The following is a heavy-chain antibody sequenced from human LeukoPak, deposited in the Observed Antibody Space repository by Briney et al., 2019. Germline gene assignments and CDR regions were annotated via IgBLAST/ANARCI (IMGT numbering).Heavy chain of an antibody. CDR1: GYTFTGYY. Sequence: ASVKVSCKASGYTFTGYYMHWVRQAPGRGLEWMGWINPNSGGTNYAQKFQGWVTMTRDTSISTAYMELSRLRSDDTAVYYCARDQEGKRNWFDPWGQGTLVTVSS. J-gene: IGHJ5*02. V-gene: IGHV1-2*04. CDR3: ARDQEGKRNWFDP. CDR2: INPNSGGT.